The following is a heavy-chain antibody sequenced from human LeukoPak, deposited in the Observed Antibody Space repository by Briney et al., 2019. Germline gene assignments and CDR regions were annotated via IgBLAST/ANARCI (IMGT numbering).Heavy chain of an antibody. Sequence: GGSLRLSCAASGFTFSDYYMSWVRQAPGKGLEWVSYISSSGSTTYYADSVKGRFTISRDNAKKKLYLQMSRLRDEDTAVYYCAIVQWRRLGPDYWGQGTLVTVSS. J-gene: IGHJ4*02. CDR3: AIVQWRRLGPDY. CDR1: GFTFSDYY. V-gene: IGHV3-11*04. CDR2: ISSSGSTT. D-gene: IGHD2-8*01.